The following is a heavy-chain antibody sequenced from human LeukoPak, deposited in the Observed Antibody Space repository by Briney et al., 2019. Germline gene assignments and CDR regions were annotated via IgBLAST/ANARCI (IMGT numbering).Heavy chain of an antibody. CDR2: IKQDGSER. J-gene: IGHJ5*02. Sequence: GGSLRLSCVASGLTLSTFWMSWVRQAPGKGLEWVANIKQDGSERYYVDSVKGRFTISRDNAKDLVYLQMNGLRAEDTAVYYCVGGFGWVSSSWGQGTLVTVSS. D-gene: IGHD6-19*01. CDR1: GLTLSTFW. V-gene: IGHV3-7*01. CDR3: VGGFGWVSSS.